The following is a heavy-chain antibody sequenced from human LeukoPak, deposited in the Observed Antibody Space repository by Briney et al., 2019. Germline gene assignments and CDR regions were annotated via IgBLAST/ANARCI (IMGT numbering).Heavy chain of an antibody. CDR2: IYHSGST. V-gene: IGHV4-30-2*01. CDR1: GGSISSGGYS. Sequence: PSETLSPTCAVSGGSISSGGYSWSWIRQPPGKGQEWIGYIYHSGSTYYNPSLKSRVTISVDRSKNQFSLKLSSVTAAGTAVYYCARAQGRGYYDFWSGYSRGLSFDYWGQGTLVTVSS. D-gene: IGHD3-3*01. J-gene: IGHJ4*02. CDR3: ARAQGRGYYDFWSGYSRGLSFDY.